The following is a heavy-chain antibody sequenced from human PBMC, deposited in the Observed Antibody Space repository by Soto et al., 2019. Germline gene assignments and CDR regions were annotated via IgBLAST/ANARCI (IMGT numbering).Heavy chain of an antibody. V-gene: IGHV4-31*02. J-gene: IGHJ4*02. Sequence: SETLSLTSTFPAGPTSPVGSSWSWIRHHPGEGLEWIGFIYYSGSTYYNPSLKSRLAISLDASKEQFSLKLTSVTAADTAVYYCARVYSSPYYFDYWGQGIQVTVSS. CDR1: AGPTSPVGSS. D-gene: IGHD6-13*01. CDR3: ARVYSSPYYFDY. CDR2: IYYSGST.